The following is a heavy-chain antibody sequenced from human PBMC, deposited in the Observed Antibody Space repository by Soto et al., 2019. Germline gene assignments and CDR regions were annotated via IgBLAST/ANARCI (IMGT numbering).Heavy chain of an antibody. V-gene: IGHV3-74*01. CDR1: GFTFSSFW. J-gene: IGHJ4*02. CDR2: INTDGSST. CDR3: AKRGVDTFGLSY. Sequence: EVQLVESGGGLVQPGGSLRLSCAVSGFTFSSFWMHWVRQAPGEGLVWVSRINTDGSSTSYADSVKGRFTISRDNAKNTLYLQMNSQRVEDTAMYYCAKRGVDTFGLSYWGQGTLVTVFS. D-gene: IGHD3-10*01.